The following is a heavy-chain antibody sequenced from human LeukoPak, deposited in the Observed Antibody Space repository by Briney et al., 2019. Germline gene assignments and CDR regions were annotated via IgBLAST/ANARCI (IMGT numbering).Heavy chain of an antibody. CDR3: ASPYGSGTPNYGMDV. D-gene: IGHD3-10*01. J-gene: IGHJ6*02. CDR1: GYSFTSYW. CDR2: IYPGDSDT. V-gene: IGHV5-51*01. Sequence: GESLKISCKGSGYSFTSYWIDWVRQMPGKGLEWMGIIYPGDSDTRYSPSFQGQVTISADKSISTAYLQWSSLKASDTAMYYCASPYGSGTPNYGMDVWGQGTTVTVSS.